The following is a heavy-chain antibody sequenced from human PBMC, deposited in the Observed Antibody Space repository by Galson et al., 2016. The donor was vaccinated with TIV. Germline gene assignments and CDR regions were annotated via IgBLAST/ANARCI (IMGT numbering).Heavy chain of an antibody. CDR1: GSTLTGYF. CDR3: ARAPTLIVATIYWYFDL. CDR2: INPNSGGT. J-gene: IGHJ2*01. Sequence: QSGAEVKQSGESLKISCKASGSTLTGYFMHWVRQAPGQGLEWMGWINPNSGGTNYAQKFQGRVTMTRDTSISTAYMELSSLISDDTAMYFCARAPTLIVATIYWYFDLWGRGTLVTVSS. V-gene: IGHV1-2*02. D-gene: IGHD5-12*01.